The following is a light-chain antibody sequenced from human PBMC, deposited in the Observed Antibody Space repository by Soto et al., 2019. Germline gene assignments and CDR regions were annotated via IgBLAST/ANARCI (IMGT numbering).Light chain of an antibody. V-gene: IGLV2-14*01. CDR3: QSHDSSLSVLYV. CDR2: EVS. CDR1: SSDVGGYKY. J-gene: IGLJ1*01. Sequence: QSVLTQPASVSGSPGQSITISCTGTSSDVGGYKYVSWYQQYPGKAPKLMMYEVSNRPSGVSNRFSGSKSGNTASLTISGLQAEDEADYYCQSHDSSLSVLYVFGTGTKVTVL.